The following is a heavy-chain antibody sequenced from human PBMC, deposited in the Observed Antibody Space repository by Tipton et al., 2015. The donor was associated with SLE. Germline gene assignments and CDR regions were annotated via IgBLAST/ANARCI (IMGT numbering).Heavy chain of an antibody. Sequence: TLSLTCAVSGGSISSGSYSWSWIRQPPGKGLEWIGHIYHTGSTKYNPSLKSRVTISLDRSKNQFSLKLNSVTAADTAVYFCARGNVALGLSGHDYDIWGLGTMVIVPS. J-gene: IGHJ3*02. D-gene: IGHD3-9*01. CDR3: ARGNVALGLSGHDYDI. CDR2: IYHTGST. CDR1: GGSISSGSYS. V-gene: IGHV4-30-2*01.